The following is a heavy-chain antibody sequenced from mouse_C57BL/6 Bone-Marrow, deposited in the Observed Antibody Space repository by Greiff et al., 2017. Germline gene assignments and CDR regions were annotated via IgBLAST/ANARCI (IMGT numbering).Heavy chain of an antibody. CDR1: GFSLTSYG. Sequence: VQLQESGPGLVQPSQSLSITCTVSGFSLTSYGVNWVRQSPGKGLEWLGVIWRGGSTDYNAAFMSRLSTTKDNSKSQVFFKMNSLQADDTAIYYCAKGLRLDYWGQGTTLTVSA. CDR2: IWRGGST. V-gene: IGHV2-5*01. D-gene: IGHD1-1*01. J-gene: IGHJ2*01. CDR3: AKGLRLDY.